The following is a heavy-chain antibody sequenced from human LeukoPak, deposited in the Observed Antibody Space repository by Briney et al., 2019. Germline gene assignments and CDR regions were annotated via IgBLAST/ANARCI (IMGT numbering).Heavy chain of an antibody. D-gene: IGHD3-22*01. CDR2: IYYSGST. CDR1: GGSISSSSYY. Sequence: KTSETLSLTCTVSGGSISSSSYYWGWIRQPPGKGLEWIGSIYYSGSTYYNPSLKSRVTISVDTSKNQFSLNLSSVTAADTAVYYCARYYYDSSGYRPFDYWGQGTLVTVSS. V-gene: IGHV4-39*07. J-gene: IGHJ4*02. CDR3: ARYYYDSSGYRPFDY.